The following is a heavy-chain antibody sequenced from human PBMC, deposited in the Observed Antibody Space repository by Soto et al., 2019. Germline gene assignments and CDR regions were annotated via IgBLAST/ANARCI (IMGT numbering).Heavy chain of an antibody. CDR3: ARYTRLFGVALQTGFDP. Sequence: SGPLSLTCTVSGGSITRGGYYWNWIRQHRGKGVEWIGYIFCTGTTRCNSAVQSRVSISVDWTKNHFSLKLTSVPAADAAVYSWARYTRLFGVALQTGFDPWGRGTLVTVSS. CDR1: GGSITRGGYY. V-gene: IGHV4-31*03. CDR2: IFCTGTT. J-gene: IGHJ5*02. D-gene: IGHD3-3*01.